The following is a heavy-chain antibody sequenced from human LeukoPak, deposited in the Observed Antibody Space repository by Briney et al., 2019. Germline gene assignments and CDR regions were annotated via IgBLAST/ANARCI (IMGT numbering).Heavy chain of an antibody. CDR2: INPNSGGT. Sequence: ASVKVSCKASGYTFTGYYMHWVRQAPGQGLEWMGWINPNSGGTNYAQKFQGRVTMTRDTSISTAYMELSRLRSEDTAVYYCARVKGDGYNRGGFDYWGQGTLVTVSS. J-gene: IGHJ4*02. CDR3: ARVKGDGYNRGGFDY. D-gene: IGHD5-24*01. V-gene: IGHV1-2*02. CDR1: GYTFTGYY.